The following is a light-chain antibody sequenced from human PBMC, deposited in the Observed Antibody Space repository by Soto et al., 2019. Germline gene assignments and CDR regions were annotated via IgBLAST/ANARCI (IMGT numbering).Light chain of an antibody. J-gene: IGKJ4*01. V-gene: IGKV3-20*01. CDR3: QQYGYLVT. CDR1: QSVLNNY. Sequence: DIVLTQSPGTLSLSPGERATLSCRASQSVLNNYLAWFQQRPGQAPRLLIYGISNRPTGIPDRFSGSGSGTDFTLTISRLEPEDFAMYYCQQYGYLVTFGGGTKVEIK. CDR2: GIS.